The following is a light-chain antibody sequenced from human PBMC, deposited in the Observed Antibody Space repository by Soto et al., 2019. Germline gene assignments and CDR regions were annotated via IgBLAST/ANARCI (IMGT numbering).Light chain of an antibody. V-gene: IGKV3-15*01. Sequence: EIVVTQSPATLSVSPGERATLSCRASHRVNTYLAWYQQRPGQAPRLLIYDASTRATGIPARFSGSGSGTEFTLTISSLQSEDFAVYYCQQYNNWPLTFGGGTKVDIK. J-gene: IGKJ4*01. CDR2: DAS. CDR3: QQYNNWPLT. CDR1: HRVNTY.